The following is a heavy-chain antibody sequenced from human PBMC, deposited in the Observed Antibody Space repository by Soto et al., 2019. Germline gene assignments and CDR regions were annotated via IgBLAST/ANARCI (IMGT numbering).Heavy chain of an antibody. D-gene: IGHD3-9*01. CDR2: IYPGDSDT. CDR1: GYSFTSYW. Sequence: PGESLKISCKGSGYSFTSYWIGWVRQMPGKGLEWMGIIYPGDSDTRYSPSFQGQVTISADKSISTAYLQWSSLKASDTAMYYCARHVRYFDWLLIPETGYYYYYGMDVWGQGTKVTVSS. V-gene: IGHV5-51*01. CDR3: ARHVRYFDWLLIPETGYYYYYGMDV. J-gene: IGHJ6*02.